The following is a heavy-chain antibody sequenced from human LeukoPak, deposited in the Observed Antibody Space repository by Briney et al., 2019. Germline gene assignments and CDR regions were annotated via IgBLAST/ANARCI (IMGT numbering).Heavy chain of an antibody. Sequence: PGGSLRHSCAASGFTFSSYGMHWVRQAPGKELVWVAGIWYDGSNKYYADSVKGRFTISRDNSKTTLYLQMTSLRAEDAAVYYCARAIYGSGSYYKYYYGMDVWGQGATVTVSS. D-gene: IGHD3-10*01. CDR2: IWYDGSNK. CDR1: GFTFSSYG. CDR3: ARAIYGSGSYYKYYYGMDV. V-gene: IGHV3-33*01. J-gene: IGHJ6*01.